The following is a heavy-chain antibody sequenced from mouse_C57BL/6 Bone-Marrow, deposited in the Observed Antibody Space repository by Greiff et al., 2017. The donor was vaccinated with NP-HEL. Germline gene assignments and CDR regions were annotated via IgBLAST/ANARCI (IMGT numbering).Heavy chain of an antibody. D-gene: IGHD2-3*01. CDR2: ISSGGSYT. CDR1: GFTFSSYG. Sequence: EVQRVESGGDLVKPGGSLKLSCAASGFTFSSYGMSWVRQTPDKRLEWVATISSGGSYTYYPDSVKGRFTISRDNAKNTLYLQMSSLKSEDTAMYYCARQAYDGYSFAYWGQGTLVTVSA. J-gene: IGHJ3*01. V-gene: IGHV5-6*01. CDR3: ARQAYDGYSFAY.